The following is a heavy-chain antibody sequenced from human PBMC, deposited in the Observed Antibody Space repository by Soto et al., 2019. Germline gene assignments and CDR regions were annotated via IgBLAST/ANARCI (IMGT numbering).Heavy chain of an antibody. CDR3: ARWAISLAGSADIDD. Sequence: PPATRSLTCTVAGGSIGRGGYYWSWIRQHPGKGLEWIGYIYYSGSTYYNPSLKSRVTISVDTSKNKFSLKLSSVTAADTAVYSCARWAISLAGSADIDDWGQGTPVTVAS. D-gene: IGHD6-19*01. J-gene: IGHJ4*02. CDR1: GGSIGRGGYY. CDR2: IYYSGST. V-gene: IGHV4-31*03.